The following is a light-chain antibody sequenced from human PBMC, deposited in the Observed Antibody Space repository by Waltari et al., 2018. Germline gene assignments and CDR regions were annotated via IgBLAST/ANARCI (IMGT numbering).Light chain of an antibody. CDR3: SSYAGSNNWV. J-gene: IGLJ3*02. CDR2: EVN. V-gene: IGLV2-8*01. Sequence: QSALTQPPSASGSPGPSVTISCTGTSSDFGGYNYVSWYQRHPGKAPKLMIYEVNKRPSGVPDRFSGSKSGNTASLTVSGLQAEDEAEYSCSSYAGSNNWVFGGGTKLTVL. CDR1: SSDFGGYNY.